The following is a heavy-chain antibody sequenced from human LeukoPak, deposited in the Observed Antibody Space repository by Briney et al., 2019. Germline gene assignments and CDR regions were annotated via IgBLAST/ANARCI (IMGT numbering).Heavy chain of an antibody. D-gene: IGHD3-10*01. J-gene: IGHJ1*01. CDR2: IYYSGST. V-gene: IGHV4-39*07. CDR3: EGTYGAGSYYKH. Sequence: SETLSLTCTVSGGSISSSSYYWGWIRQPPGKGRVWIGSIYYSGSTYYNPSLKSRVTISVDTSKNQFSLKLSSVTAADTAVYCWEGTYGAGSYYKHWGQGTLVTVSS. CDR1: GGSISSSSYY.